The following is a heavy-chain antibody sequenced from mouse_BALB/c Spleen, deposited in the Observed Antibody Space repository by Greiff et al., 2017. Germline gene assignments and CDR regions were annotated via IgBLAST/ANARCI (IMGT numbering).Heavy chain of an antibody. D-gene: IGHD2-10*01. CDR1: GFTFSSYG. CDR2: INSNGGST. V-gene: IGHV5-6-3*01. Sequence: EVQGVESGGGLVQPGGSLKLSRAASGFTFSSYGMSWVRQTPDKRLELVATINSNGGSTYYPDSVKGRFTIYRDNAKNTLYLQMSSLKSEDTAMYYGARAYYGNSAWFAYWGQGTLVTVSA. J-gene: IGHJ3*01. CDR3: ARAYYGNSAWFAY.